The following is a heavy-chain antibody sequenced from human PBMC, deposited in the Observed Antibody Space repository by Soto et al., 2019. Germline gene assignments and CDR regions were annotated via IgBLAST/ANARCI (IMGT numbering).Heavy chain of an antibody. Sequence: GESLKISCKGSGYSFTSYWIGWVRQMPGQGLEWMGIIYPGDSGTRYSPSFQGQVTISADKSISTAYLQWSSLKASETAMYYCARLEGPVVVPAAPLDYWGQGTLVTVSS. CDR1: GYSFTSYW. CDR3: ARLEGPVVVPAAPLDY. V-gene: IGHV5-51*01. D-gene: IGHD2-2*01. J-gene: IGHJ4*02. CDR2: IYPGDSGT.